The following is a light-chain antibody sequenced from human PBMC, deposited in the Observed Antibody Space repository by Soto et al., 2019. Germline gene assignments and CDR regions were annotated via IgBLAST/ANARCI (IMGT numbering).Light chain of an antibody. CDR3: EQYSRHPRM. J-gene: IGKJ1*01. V-gene: IGKV1-5*03. CDR1: QTISSG. Sequence: SGCVGKERTSAGQASQTISSGLAWYQQKPGKAPKLLIYKASTLKSGVPSRFSGSGSGTECSLTLPSLQSDDLAAYYFEQYSRHPRMFGQGTKVDIK. CDR2: KAS.